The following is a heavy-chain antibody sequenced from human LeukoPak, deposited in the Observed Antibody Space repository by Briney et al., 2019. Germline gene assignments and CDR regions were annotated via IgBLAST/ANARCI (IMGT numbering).Heavy chain of an antibody. CDR1: IDSFSNYH. CDR2: VNESGGT. J-gene: IGHJ5*02. D-gene: IGHD1-26*01. V-gene: IGHV4-34*01. Sequence: SETLSLTCAVYIDSFSNYHWNWIRQTPAKGMEWIGEVNESGGTNISPSLRSRVILSVDTSKNQFSLKLISVTVADTAIYYCARGQGATGPQVGKNWFDPWGQGNRVNVSS. CDR3: ARGQGATGPQVGKNWFDP.